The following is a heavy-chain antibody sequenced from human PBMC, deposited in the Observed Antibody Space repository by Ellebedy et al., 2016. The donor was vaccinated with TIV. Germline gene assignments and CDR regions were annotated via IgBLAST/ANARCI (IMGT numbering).Heavy chain of an antibody. V-gene: IGHV3-11*01. J-gene: IGHJ4*02. CDR2: ITNTGSTT. Sequence: GESLKTSCAASGFTFGDYFMSSVRQAPGKGLEWVSYITNTGSTTYYADSVNGRFTISRDNSKNSLFLQMNNLRAEDTAVYFCARHTTMAYLFDYWGQGALVTVSS. D-gene: IGHD1-1*01. CDR1: GFTFGDYF. CDR3: ARHTTMAYLFDY.